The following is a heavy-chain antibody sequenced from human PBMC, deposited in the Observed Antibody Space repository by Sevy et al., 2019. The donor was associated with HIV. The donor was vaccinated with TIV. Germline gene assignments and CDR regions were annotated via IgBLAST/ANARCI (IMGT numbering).Heavy chain of an antibody. V-gene: IGHV3-30*18. J-gene: IGHJ4*02. CDR1: GLTLSGYG. D-gene: IGHD6-19*01. Sequence: GGSLRLSCVASGLTLSGYGMHWVRQAPGNGLEWVAAISYDGSNKYYADSLKGRFTISRDDSKNTLYLQMNKVRPEDTAVYYCAKDASSQWLNYYFDYWGQGTLVTVSS. CDR3: AKDASSQWLNYYFDY. CDR2: ISYDGSNK.